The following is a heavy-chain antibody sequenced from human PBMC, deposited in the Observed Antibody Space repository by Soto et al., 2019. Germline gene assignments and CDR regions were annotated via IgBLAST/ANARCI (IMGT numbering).Heavy chain of an antibody. D-gene: IGHD2-15*01. CDR3: AREAAPAGAFDV. CDR2: IKKDGSEK. V-gene: IGHV3-7*05. Sequence: EVQLVESGGGLVQPGGSLRLSCAASGVTFSNYWMNWVRQAPGKGLEWVTNIKKDGSEKNYVGSVKGRFTVSRDNAQNSLYLQMNSLRAEDTAVYYCAREAAPAGAFDVWGQGTIITVSS. CDR1: GVTFSNYW. J-gene: IGHJ3*01.